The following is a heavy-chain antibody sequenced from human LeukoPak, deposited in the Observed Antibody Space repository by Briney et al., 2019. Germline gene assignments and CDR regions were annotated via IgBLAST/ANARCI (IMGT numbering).Heavy chain of an antibody. CDR1: GYTFTGYY. CDR3: ARDGLYYGSGSYYNPVNWFDP. Sequence: ASVKVSCKASGYTFTGYYMHWVRQAPGQGLEWMGWINPNSGGTNYAQKFQGRVTMTRDTSISTAYMELRSLRSDDTAVYYCARDGLYYGSGSYYNPVNWFDPWGQGTLVTVSS. D-gene: IGHD3-10*01. CDR2: INPNSGGT. J-gene: IGHJ5*02. V-gene: IGHV1-2*02.